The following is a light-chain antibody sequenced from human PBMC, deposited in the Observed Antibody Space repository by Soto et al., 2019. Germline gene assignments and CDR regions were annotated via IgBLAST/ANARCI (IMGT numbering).Light chain of an antibody. V-gene: IGLV1-44*01. CDR1: SSNIGSNT. Sequence: QSVLTQPPSASGTPGQRVTMSCSGSSSNIGSNTVNLYQQLPGTAPKLLIYSNNQRPSGVPDRFSGSKSGTSASLAISGLQSEDEADYYCAAWDDSLNASYVFGTGTKLTVL. CDR2: SNN. CDR3: AAWDDSLNASYV. J-gene: IGLJ1*01.